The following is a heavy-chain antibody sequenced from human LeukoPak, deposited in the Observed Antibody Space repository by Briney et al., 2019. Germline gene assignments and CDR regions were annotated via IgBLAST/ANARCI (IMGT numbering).Heavy chain of an antibody. CDR2: INAGGGRT. D-gene: IGHD3-3*01. Sequence: GGSLRLSCVASGFSLGAYAMHWVRQARGKGLEWVSHINAGGGRTYYADAVKGRFTISRDNSKDSLYLQMTGLRAEDSAVYYCATWALHHDLDVWGRGTTVTVSS. J-gene: IGHJ6*02. V-gene: IGHV3-43*02. CDR1: GFSLGAYA. CDR3: ATWALHHDLDV.